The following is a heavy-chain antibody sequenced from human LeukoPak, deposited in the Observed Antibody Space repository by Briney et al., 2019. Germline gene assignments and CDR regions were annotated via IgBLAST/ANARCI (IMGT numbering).Heavy chain of an antibody. CDR1: GYNFTSYD. D-gene: IGHD3-9*01. CDR3: MRAAQEGRDSLTGVQTGNWFDP. Sequence: ASVNVSCKTSGYNFTSYDINWVRQATGQGPEWMGWMNPSSGNTGYAQNFQGRLDLTRNIALTTAYMELSSLTSEDTATYYCMRAAQEGRDSLTGVQTGNWFDPWGQGTLVTVSS. J-gene: IGHJ5*02. CDR2: MNPSSGNT. V-gene: IGHV1-8*01.